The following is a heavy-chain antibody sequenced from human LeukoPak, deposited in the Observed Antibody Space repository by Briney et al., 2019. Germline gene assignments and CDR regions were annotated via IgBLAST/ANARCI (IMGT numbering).Heavy chain of an antibody. Sequence: SETLSLTCAVYGGSFSGYYWSWIRQPPGKGLEWIGEINHSGSTNYNPYLKSRVTISVDTSKNQFSLKLSSVTAADTAVYYCARVGGYSSSWYWFDPWGQGTLVTVSS. CDR1: GGSFSGYY. V-gene: IGHV4-34*01. CDR2: INHSGST. D-gene: IGHD6-13*01. CDR3: ARVGGYSSSWYWFDP. J-gene: IGHJ5*02.